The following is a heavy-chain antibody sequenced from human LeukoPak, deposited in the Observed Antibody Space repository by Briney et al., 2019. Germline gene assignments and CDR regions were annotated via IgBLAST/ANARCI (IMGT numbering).Heavy chain of an antibody. CDR3: ARLRSVVPAAFDY. Sequence: GGSLRLSCAASGFTVSSNYMSWVRQAPGKGLEWVSVIYSGGSTYYADSVKGRFTISRDNSKNTLYLQMNSLRAEDTAVYYCARLRSVVPAAFDYWGQGTLVTVSS. CDR1: GFTVSSNY. D-gene: IGHD2-2*01. V-gene: IGHV3-66*04. J-gene: IGHJ4*02. CDR2: IYSGGST.